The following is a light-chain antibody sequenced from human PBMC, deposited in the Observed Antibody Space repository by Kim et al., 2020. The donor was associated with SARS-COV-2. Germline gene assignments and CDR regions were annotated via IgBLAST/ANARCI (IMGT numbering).Light chain of an antibody. CDR1: NIGSKN. CDR3: HVWDSSTAV. Sequence: SVALGQAARVTGGGNNIGSKNVHGYQQKPGQAPVLAINRDMNRPSGIPERFAGSNSGNTATLTISRAQAGDEADYYCHVWDSSTAVFGGGTQLTVL. CDR2: RDM. J-gene: IGLJ3*02. V-gene: IGLV3-9*01.